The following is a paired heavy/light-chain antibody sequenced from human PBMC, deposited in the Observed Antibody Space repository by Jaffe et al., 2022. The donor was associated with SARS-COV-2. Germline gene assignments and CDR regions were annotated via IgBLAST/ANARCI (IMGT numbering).Heavy chain of an antibody. CDR3: ARHKVAAVGPSDAFGI. V-gene: IGHV5-51*01. Sequence: EVQLVQTGAEVKKPGESLKISCKGSEYTFANYWIGWVRQMPGKGLEWMGIIYPGDSDTRYSPSFQGQVTISADKSISTAYLQWSSLKASDTAMYYCARHKVAAVGPSDAFGIWGQGTLVTVSS. CDR1: EYTFANYW. CDR2: IYPGDSDT. J-gene: IGHJ3*02. D-gene: IGHD6-13*01.
Light chain of an antibody. CDR1: QSVLYSSDNKNY. Sequence: DIVMTQSPDSLAVSLGERATINCKSSQSVLYSSDNKNYLAWYQQKPGQSPKLLIYWASIRESGVPDRFSGSGSGTDFTLTISSLQAEDVAVYYCQQYYSAPFTFGPGTKVEIK. CDR2: WAS. CDR3: QQYYSAPFT. J-gene: IGKJ3*01. V-gene: IGKV4-1*01.